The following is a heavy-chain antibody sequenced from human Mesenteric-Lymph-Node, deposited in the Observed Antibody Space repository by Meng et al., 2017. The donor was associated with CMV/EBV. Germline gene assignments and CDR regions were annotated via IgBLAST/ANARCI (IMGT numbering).Heavy chain of an antibody. CDR2: IFHSGKT. J-gene: IGHJ6*02. D-gene: IGHD2-21*01. V-gene: IGHV4-4*02. CDR1: GGSISTSYW. CDR3: ARSLPTHYCGDDWCGLDV. Sequence: SETLSLTCDVSGGSISTSYWWTWVRQPPGKGLEWIGEIFHSGKTNYNPSLKSRVAIVVDNSRNHFSLKLSFVTAADTAMYYCARSLPTHYCGDDWCGLDVWGPGTTVTVSS.